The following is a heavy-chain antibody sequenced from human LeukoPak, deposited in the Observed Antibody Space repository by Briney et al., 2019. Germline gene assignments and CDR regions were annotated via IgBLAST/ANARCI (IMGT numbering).Heavy chain of an antibody. CDR2: ISAYNGNT. V-gene: IGHV1-18*01. J-gene: IGHJ4*02. CDR3: ARYYPHYDFWSGYYSYYFDY. CDR1: GYTFTSYG. D-gene: IGHD3-3*01. Sequence: GASVKASCKASGYTFTSYGISWVRQAPGQGLEWMGWISAYNGNTNYAQKLQGRVTMTTDTSTSTAYMELRSLRSDDTAVYYCARYYPHYDFWSGYYSYYFDYWGQGTLVTVSS.